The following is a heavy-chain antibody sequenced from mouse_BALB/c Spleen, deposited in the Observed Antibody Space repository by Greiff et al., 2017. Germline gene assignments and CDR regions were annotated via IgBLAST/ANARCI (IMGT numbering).Heavy chain of an antibody. Sequence: EVQRVESGGGLVKPGGSLKLSCAASGFTFSDYYMYWVRQTPEKRLEWVATISDGGSYTYYPDSVKGRFTISRDNAKNNLYLQMSSLKSEDTAMYYCARSELGRLAYWGQGTLVTVSA. D-gene: IGHD4-1*01. CDR1: GFTFSDYY. V-gene: IGHV5-4*02. CDR2: ISDGGSYT. J-gene: IGHJ3*01. CDR3: ARSELGRLAY.